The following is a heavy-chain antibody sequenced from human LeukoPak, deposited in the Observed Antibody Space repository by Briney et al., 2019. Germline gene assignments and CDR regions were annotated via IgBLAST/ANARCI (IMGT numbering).Heavy chain of an antibody. Sequence: GGSLRLSCTASGFTFSIYSMNWVRQAPGKGLEWVSSISSSSRYIYYADSVKGRFTISRDDGKNSLYLQMDSLRAEDTAVYYCVRDLTSSSTAYFHHWGQGTLVTVSS. CDR2: ISSSSRYI. D-gene: IGHD6-6*01. V-gene: IGHV3-21*01. CDR1: GFTFSIYS. J-gene: IGHJ1*01. CDR3: VRDLTSSSTAYFHH.